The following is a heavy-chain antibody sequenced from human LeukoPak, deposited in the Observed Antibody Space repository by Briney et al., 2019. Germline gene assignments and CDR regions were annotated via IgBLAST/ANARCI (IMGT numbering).Heavy chain of an antibody. V-gene: IGHV4-4*02. CDR2: VNLQGST. J-gene: IGHJ4*02. CDR1: GGSISNTNW. Sequence: SETLSLTCGVSGGSISNTNWWTWFRQPPGKGLEWRGEVNLQGSTNYNPSLKRRVAISVDKSANNVSLKVTSVTAADAAVSHCAREVGPYRPPDYAGQGTLVTVAS. CDR3: AREVGPYRPPDY.